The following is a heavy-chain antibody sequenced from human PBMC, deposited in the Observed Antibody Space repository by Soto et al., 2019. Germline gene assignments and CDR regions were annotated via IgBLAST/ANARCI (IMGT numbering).Heavy chain of an antibody. CDR2: IYYSGST. J-gene: IGHJ4*02. Sequence: QLQLQESGPGLVKPSETLSLTCTVSGGSISSSSYYWGWIRQPPGKGLEWIGSIYYSGSTYYNPSLKSRVTISVGKSKKQFSLKLSSVTAADTAVYYCARGSVTATAFDYWGQGTLVTVSS. V-gene: IGHV4-39*01. D-gene: IGHD2-21*02. CDR3: ARGSVTATAFDY. CDR1: GGSISSSSYY.